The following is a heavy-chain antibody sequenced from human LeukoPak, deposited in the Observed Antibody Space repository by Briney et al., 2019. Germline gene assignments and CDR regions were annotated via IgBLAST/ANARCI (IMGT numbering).Heavy chain of an antibody. J-gene: IGHJ4*02. V-gene: IGHV4-31*03. CDR2: IYYSGST. CDR1: GGSISSGGYY. D-gene: IGHD6-13*01. Sequence: PSQTLSLTCTVSGGSISSGGYYWSWIRQHPGKGLEWIGYIYYSGSTYYNPSLKSRVTISVDTSKNQFSLKLSSVTAADTAVYYCARQRSGYSSSFDYWGQGTLVTVSS. CDR3: ARQRSGYSSSFDY.